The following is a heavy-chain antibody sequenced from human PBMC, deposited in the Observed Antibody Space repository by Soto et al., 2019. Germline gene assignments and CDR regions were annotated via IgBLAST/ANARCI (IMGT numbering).Heavy chain of an antibody. J-gene: IGHJ4*02. D-gene: IGHD3-16*01. V-gene: IGHV3-74*01. CDR3: AKNRGIYDH. Sequence: GGSLRLSCAAAGFTFSPYWMHWVRQAPGKGLLWVSCITGDGSSTTYADSVEGRFTISRDNAKNTLYLQMNSLRAEDTALYYCAKNRGIYDHWGQGTLVTVSS. CDR1: GFTFSPYW. CDR2: ITGDGSST.